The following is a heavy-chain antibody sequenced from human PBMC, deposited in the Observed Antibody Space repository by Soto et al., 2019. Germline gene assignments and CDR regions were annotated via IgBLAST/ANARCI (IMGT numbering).Heavy chain of an antibody. Sequence: PGESLKISCKISGYRFSSFWIAWVRQKPGKGLEWMGIIYPGDATTIYSPSFQGRLTISVDMSISTAHLQWYALTASDSAIDYCAIHIWAYYDNNGYPYFDEWGQGTRVTVSS. D-gene: IGHD3-22*01. V-gene: IGHV5-51*01. CDR3: AIHIWAYYDNNGYPYFDE. J-gene: IGHJ4*02. CDR1: GYRFSSFW. CDR2: IYPGDATT.